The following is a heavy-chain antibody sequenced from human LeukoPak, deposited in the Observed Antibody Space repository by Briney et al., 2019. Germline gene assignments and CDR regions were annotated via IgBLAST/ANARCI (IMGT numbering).Heavy chain of an antibody. V-gene: IGHV1-18*01. CDR2: ISAYNGNT. J-gene: IGHJ4*02. D-gene: IGHD3-22*01. CDR1: GYTFTSYG. CDR3: ARAHGYDSSGYSEAYFDY. Sequence: GASVKVSCKASGYTFTSYGFSWVRQALGQGLEWMGWISAYNGNTNYAQKLQGRVTLTTDTSTSTAYMELRSLRSDDTAVYYCARAHGYDSSGYSEAYFDYWGQGTLVTVSS.